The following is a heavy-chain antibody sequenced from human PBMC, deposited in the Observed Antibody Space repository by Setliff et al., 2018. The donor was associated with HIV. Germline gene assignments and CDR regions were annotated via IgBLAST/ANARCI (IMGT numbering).Heavy chain of an antibody. V-gene: IGHV1-69*13. CDR1: GGTFSSYA. D-gene: IGHD5-18*01. Sequence: SVKVSCKASGGTFSSYAISWVRQAPGQGLEWMGGIIPIFGTANYAQKFQGRVTITADESTSTAYMELNSLRSEDTAVYYCARPSDTAMVTVGYYYYGMDVWGQGTTVTVSS. CDR2: IIPIFGTA. CDR3: ARPSDTAMVTVGYYYYGMDV. J-gene: IGHJ6*02.